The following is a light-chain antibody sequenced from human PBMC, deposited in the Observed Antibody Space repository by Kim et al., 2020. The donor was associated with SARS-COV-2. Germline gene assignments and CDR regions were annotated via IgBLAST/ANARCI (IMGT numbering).Light chain of an antibody. J-gene: IGKJ2*01. Sequence: SASVGDRVTITCQASQGISNYLNWYQQKPGKAPKLLIFDASNLETGVPSRFSGSGSGTDFTFTISSLQPEDIATYYCQQYDNLSVTFGQGTKLEI. V-gene: IGKV1-33*01. CDR3: QQYDNLSVT. CDR1: QGISNY. CDR2: DAS.